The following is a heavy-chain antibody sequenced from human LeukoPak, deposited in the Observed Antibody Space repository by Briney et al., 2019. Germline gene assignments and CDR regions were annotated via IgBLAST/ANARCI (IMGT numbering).Heavy chain of an antibody. J-gene: IGHJ6*02. Sequence: PGRTLRLSCAASGFTFSSYGMHWVRQAPGKGLEWVAVISYDGSNKYYADSVKGRFTISRDNSKNTLYLQMNSLRAEDTAVYYCAKGVAARPPPIYYYYGMDVWGQGTTVTVSS. CDR2: ISYDGSNK. CDR1: GFTFSSYG. CDR3: AKGVAARPPPIYYYYGMDV. D-gene: IGHD6-6*01. V-gene: IGHV3-30*18.